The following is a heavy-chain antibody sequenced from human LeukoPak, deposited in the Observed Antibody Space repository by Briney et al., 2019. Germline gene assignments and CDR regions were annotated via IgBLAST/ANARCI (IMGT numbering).Heavy chain of an antibody. Sequence: GGSLRLSCAAPGFTFSNYAMSWVRQAPGKGLEWVSAIYASGGSTGHAHSVRGRFTIYRDNSKNTLYMQVNALGVEGKAVYFCARSAYGCTEQFDFWGQGTLVTVSS. CDR1: GFTFSNYA. CDR3: ARSAYGCTEQFDF. D-gene: IGHD1/OR15-1a*01. V-gene: IGHV3-23*01. J-gene: IGHJ4*02. CDR2: IYASGGST.